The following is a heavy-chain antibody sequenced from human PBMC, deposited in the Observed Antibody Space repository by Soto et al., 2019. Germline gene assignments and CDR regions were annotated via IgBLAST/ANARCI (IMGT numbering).Heavy chain of an antibody. CDR2: ISAYNGNT. CDR1: GYTFTSYG. J-gene: IGHJ5*02. CDR3: ARDNNDGYCSGGSCPNWFDP. V-gene: IGHV1-18*01. D-gene: IGHD2-15*01. Sequence: ASVKVSCKASGYTFTSYGISWARQAPGQGLEWMGWISAYNGNTNYAQKLQGRVTMTTDTSTSTAYMELRSLRSDDTAVYYCARDNNDGYCSGGSCPNWFDPWGQGTLVTVSS.